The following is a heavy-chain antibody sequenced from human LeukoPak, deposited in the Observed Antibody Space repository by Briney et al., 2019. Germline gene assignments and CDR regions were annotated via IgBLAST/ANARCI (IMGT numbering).Heavy chain of an antibody. CDR1: GGSFSGYY. Sequence: SETLSLTCAVYGGSFSGYYWSWIRQPPGKGLEWIGEIDHSGRTNSNASLKSRVTLSVDMSKNQFSLRLSSVTATDTAVYYCARKSVVTAGRKPYDFWDQGTLVTVSP. J-gene: IGHJ4*02. V-gene: IGHV4-34*01. CDR3: ARKSVVTAGRKPYDF. CDR2: IDHSGRT. D-gene: IGHD2-2*01.